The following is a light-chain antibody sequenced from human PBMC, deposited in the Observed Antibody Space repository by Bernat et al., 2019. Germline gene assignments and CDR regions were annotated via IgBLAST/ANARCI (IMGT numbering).Light chain of an antibody. V-gene: IGLV1-44*01. J-gene: IGLJ3*02. Sequence: QSVLTQPPSASGTPGQRATISCSGSSSNIGPNTVNWYQHVPGTAPKLLIYSNNQRPSGVPDRFSGSKSGTSASLAISGLQSEDEADYYCAAWDGSLTGWVFGGGTKLTVL. CDR3: AAWDGSLTGWV. CDR2: SNN. CDR1: SSNIGPNT.